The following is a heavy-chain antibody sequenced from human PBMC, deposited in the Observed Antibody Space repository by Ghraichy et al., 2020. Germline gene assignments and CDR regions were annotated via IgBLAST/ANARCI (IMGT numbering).Heavy chain of an antibody. V-gene: IGHV3-23*01. J-gene: IGHJ4*02. D-gene: IGHD2-2*01. CDR1: GFTFSSYA. CDR3: ARPFRACSTSCYYFFDY. CDR2: ISASGGST. Sequence: GGSLRLSCAASGFTFSSYAMSWVRQAPGKGLEWVSAISASGGSTNYADSVKGRFTISRDASRTTLYLQMNSLRAEDTAIYYCARPFRACSTSCYYFFDYWGQGTLVTVSS.